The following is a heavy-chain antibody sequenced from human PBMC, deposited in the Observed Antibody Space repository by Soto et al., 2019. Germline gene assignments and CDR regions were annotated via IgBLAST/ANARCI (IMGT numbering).Heavy chain of an antibody. J-gene: IGHJ5*02. CDR3: ASTYTTGWYWFDP. CDR1: GFSLSNAGLG. D-gene: IGHD6-13*01. Sequence: QVTVKESGPVLVKPTETLTLTCTVSGFSLSNAGLGVSWIRQPPGKALEWLAHIFSNDEKSYSTSLKSRLTVSKDTSKSQVVRTRTSMDPVDTATYYGASTYTTGWYWFDPWGQGTLVTVSS. V-gene: IGHV2-26*04. CDR2: IFSNDEK.